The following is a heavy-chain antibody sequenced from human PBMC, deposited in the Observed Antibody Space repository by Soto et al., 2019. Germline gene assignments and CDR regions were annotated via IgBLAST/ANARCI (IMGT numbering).Heavy chain of an antibody. CDR2: INPNSGGT. D-gene: IGHD1-20*01. J-gene: IGHJ4*02. Sequence: QVQLVQSGAEVKKPGASVKVSCKASGYTFTDYYIHWVRQAPGQGLEWMGWINPNSGGTNYAQKLQGRVTMTRDTSISTAYMELSRLRSDDTAVYYCATKYNLPDDSWGQGTLVTVSS. CDR1: GYTFTDYY. CDR3: ATKYNLPDDS. V-gene: IGHV1-2*02.